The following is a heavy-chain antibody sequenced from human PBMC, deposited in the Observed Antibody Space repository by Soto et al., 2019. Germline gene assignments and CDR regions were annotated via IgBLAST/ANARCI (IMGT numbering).Heavy chain of an antibody. Sequence: ASVKVSCKASGYTFTGYYMHWVRQAPGQGLEWMGWINPNSGGTNYAQKFQGRVTMTRDTSISTAYMELSRLRSDDTAVYYCGLGDCSGGSCYDGMDVWGQGTTVTVSS. V-gene: IGHV1-2*02. CDR3: GLGDCSGGSCYDGMDV. J-gene: IGHJ6*02. D-gene: IGHD2-15*01. CDR1: GYTFTGYY. CDR2: INPNSGGT.